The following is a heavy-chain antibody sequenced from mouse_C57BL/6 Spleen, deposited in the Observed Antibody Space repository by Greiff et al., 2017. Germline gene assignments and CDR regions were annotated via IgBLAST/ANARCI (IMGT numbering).Heavy chain of an antibody. Sequence: QVQLQQSGAELVRPGASVTLSCKASGYTFTDYEMHWVKQTPVHGLEWIGAIDPETGGTAYNQKFKGKAILTADKSSSTAYMDLRSLTSEDSAVYYCTRKLYYFDYWGQGTTLTVSS. CDR3: TRKLYYFDY. J-gene: IGHJ2*01. V-gene: IGHV1-15*01. CDR2: IDPETGGT. CDR1: GYTFTDYE. D-gene: IGHD4-1*01.